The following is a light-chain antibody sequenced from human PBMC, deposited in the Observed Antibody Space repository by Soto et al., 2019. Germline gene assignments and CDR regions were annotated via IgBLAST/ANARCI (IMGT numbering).Light chain of an antibody. J-gene: IGLJ1*01. CDR1: SSDVGGYNY. Sequence: QSVLTQPRSVSGSPGPPITISCTGTSSDVGGYNYVSWYQQHPGKAPKLMIYDVSKRPSGVPDRFSGSKSGNTASLTISGLRAEDDVIYCCCSCAGSSRVFGIGTKDTVL. V-gene: IGLV2-11*01. CDR2: DVS. CDR3: CSCAGSSRV.